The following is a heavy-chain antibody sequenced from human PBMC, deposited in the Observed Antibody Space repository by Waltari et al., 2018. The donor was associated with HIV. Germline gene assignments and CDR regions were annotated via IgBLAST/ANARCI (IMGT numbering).Heavy chain of an antibody. Sequence: HVDVVQWGGGGVQPGGPLKLSWAVPGLRSRKHALHCVRQAPGKGLWWVALISLDGENKKYPESVKGRFTVSRDNSKNTVYLQMSSLRPGDTAVYYCAGERDCFSNKCSGVLMSYWGQGTLVTVSS. V-gene: IGHV3-30*03. J-gene: IGHJ4*02. CDR3: AGERDCFSNKCSGVLMSY. CDR2: ISLDGENK. D-gene: IGHD2-2*01. CDR1: GLRSRKHA.